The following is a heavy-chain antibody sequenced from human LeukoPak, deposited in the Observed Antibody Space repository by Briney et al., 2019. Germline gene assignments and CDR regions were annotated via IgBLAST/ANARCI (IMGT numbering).Heavy chain of an antibody. J-gene: IGHJ6*02. CDR1: GFTFSSYA. D-gene: IGHD6-13*01. Sequence: GGSLRLSCAASGFTFSSYAMSWVRQAPGKGLEWVSGIGGSGGSTYYADSVKGRFTFSRDNSKNTLYLQMNSLRAEDTAGYYGAKARSSSYYYGMDVWGQGTAVTVSS. CDR2: IGGSGGST. CDR3: AKARSSSYYYGMDV. V-gene: IGHV3-23*01.